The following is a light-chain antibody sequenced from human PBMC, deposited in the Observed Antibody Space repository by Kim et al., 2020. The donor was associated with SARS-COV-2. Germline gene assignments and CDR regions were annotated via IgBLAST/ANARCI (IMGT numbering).Light chain of an antibody. CDR3: QQYNSYWT. CDR2: DAS. J-gene: IGKJ1*01. Sequence: SASVGDRVTITCRASQSISSWLAWYQQKPGKAPKLLIYDASSLEGGVPSRFSGSGSGTEFTLTISSLQPDDFATYYSQQYNSYWTFGQGTKVDI. CDR1: QSISSW. V-gene: IGKV1-5*01.